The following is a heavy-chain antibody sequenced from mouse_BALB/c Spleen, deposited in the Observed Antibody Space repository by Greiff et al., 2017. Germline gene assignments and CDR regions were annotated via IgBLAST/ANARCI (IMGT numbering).Heavy chain of an antibody. CDR3: ARLMGGNYPYYAMDY. J-gene: IGHJ4*01. D-gene: IGHD2-1*01. V-gene: IGHV5-12-2*01. CDR1: GFTFSSYT. CDR2: ISNGGGST. Sequence: EVKVVESGGGLVQPGGSLKLSCAASGFTFSSYTMSWVRQTPEKRLEWVAYISNGGGSTYYPDTVKGRFTISRDNAKNTLYLQMSSLKSEDTAMYYCARLMGGNYPYYAMDYWGQGTSVTVSS.